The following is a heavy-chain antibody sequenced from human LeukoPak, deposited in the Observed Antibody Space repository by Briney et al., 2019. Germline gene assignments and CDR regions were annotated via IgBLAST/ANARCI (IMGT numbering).Heavy chain of an antibody. J-gene: IGHJ4*02. Sequence: SETLSLTCTVSGYSISSGYYWGWIRQPPGKGLEWIGSIYHSGSTYYNPSLKSRVTISVDTSKNQFSLKLSSVTAADTAVYYCARGVGAKYYFDYWGQGTLVTASS. CDR1: GYSISSGYY. D-gene: IGHD1-26*01. CDR3: ARGVGAKYYFDY. V-gene: IGHV4-38-2*02. CDR2: IYHSGST.